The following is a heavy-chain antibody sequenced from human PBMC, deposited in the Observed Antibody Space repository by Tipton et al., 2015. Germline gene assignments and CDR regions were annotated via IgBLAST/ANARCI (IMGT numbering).Heavy chain of an antibody. Sequence: LRLSCTVSGGSIDSYYWSWIRQPPGKGLEWIGYISYTDGAHYNPALKSRVTISVDTSKNQFSLTLNSVAAADTAVYYCARDLEHGMDVWGHGTTVTVSS. CDR1: GGSIDSYY. D-gene: IGHD5-24*01. V-gene: IGHV4-59*01. CDR3: ARDLEHGMDV. J-gene: IGHJ6*02. CDR2: ISYTDGA.